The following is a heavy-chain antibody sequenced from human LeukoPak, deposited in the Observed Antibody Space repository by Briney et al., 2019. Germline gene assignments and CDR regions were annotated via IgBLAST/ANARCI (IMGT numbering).Heavy chain of an antibody. V-gene: IGHV3-15*01. Sequence: GGSLRLSCAASGFTFSSYWMSWVRQAPGKGPEWLGRIRGKADGETTDYAAPVKGRFTISRDDSKNILYLQMNSLTTEDTAVYYCILAAAGPAYWGQGALVTVSS. CDR1: GFTFSSYW. J-gene: IGHJ4*02. CDR2: IRGKADGETT. D-gene: IGHD6-13*01. CDR3: ILAAAGPAY.